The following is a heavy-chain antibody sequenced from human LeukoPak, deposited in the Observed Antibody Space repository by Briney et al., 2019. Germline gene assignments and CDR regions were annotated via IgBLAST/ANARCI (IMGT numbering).Heavy chain of an antibody. CDR3: AKDHHPPRIGYNYGDFDY. Sequence: GGSLRLSCAASGFTFSSYAMSWVRQAPGKGLEWVSGISDSGDTTYYTDSVKGRFTISRDNSKNTLYLQMSSLRAEDTAVYYCAKDHHPPRIGYNYGDFDYWGQGTLVTVSS. D-gene: IGHD5-18*01. CDR1: GFTFSSYA. CDR2: ISDSGDTT. J-gene: IGHJ4*02. V-gene: IGHV3-23*01.